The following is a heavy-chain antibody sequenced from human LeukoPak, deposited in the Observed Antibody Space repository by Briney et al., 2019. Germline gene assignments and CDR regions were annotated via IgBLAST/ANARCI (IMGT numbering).Heavy chain of an antibody. CDR1: GYTFISYA. D-gene: IGHD3-22*01. J-gene: IGHJ5*02. V-gene: IGHV1-3*01. Sequence: ASVKVSCKASGYTFISYAMHWVRQAPGQRLEWMGWINAGNGNTKYSQKFQGRVTITRDTSASTAYMELSSLRSEDTAVYYCARDPDYYDSSGYYYDWFDPWGQGTLVTVSS. CDR2: INAGNGNT. CDR3: ARDPDYYDSSGYYYDWFDP.